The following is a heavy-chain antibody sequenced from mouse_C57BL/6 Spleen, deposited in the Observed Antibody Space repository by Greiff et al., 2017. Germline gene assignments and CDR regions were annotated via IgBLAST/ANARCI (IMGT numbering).Heavy chain of an antibody. J-gene: IGHJ4*01. CDR3: APYYSNYVGAMDY. CDR2: IDPEDGDT. Sequence: VQLQQPGAELVKPGASVKMSCKASGYTFTSYWITWVKQRPGQGLEWIGRIDPEDGDTEYAPKFQGKATMTADTSSNTAYLQLSSLTSEDTAVYYCAPYYSNYVGAMDYWGQGTSVTVSS. V-gene: IGHV14-1*01. CDR1: GYTFTSYW. D-gene: IGHD2-5*01.